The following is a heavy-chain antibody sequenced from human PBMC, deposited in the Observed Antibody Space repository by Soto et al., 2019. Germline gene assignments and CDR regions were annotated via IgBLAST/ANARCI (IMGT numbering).Heavy chain of an antibody. CDR2: IYHSGST. D-gene: IGHD2-8*01. Sequence: QVQLQESGPGLVKPSGTLSLTCAVSSGSISSSNWWSWVRQPPGKGLEWIGEIYHSGSTNYNPSLKSRFTISVDKCKYQFSLKLSSVTAADTAVYYCARAPGLLMVYALYFDYWGQGTLVTVSS. CDR3: ARAPGLLMVYALYFDY. CDR1: SGSISSSNW. J-gene: IGHJ4*02. V-gene: IGHV4-4*02.